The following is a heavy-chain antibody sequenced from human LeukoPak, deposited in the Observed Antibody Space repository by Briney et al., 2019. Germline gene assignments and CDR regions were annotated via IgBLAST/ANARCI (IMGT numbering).Heavy chain of an antibody. J-gene: IGHJ5*02. CDR3: ARGIAVYGDYELYNWFDP. D-gene: IGHD4-17*01. CDR2: INPNNGGT. CDR1: GYTFTGYY. Sequence: ASVKVSCKASGYTFTGYYMHWVRQAPGQGLEWMGWINPNNGGTNYAQKFQGRVTMTRDTSISTAYMELSRLRSDDTAVYYCARGIAVYGDYELYNWFDPWGQGTLVTVSS. V-gene: IGHV1-2*02.